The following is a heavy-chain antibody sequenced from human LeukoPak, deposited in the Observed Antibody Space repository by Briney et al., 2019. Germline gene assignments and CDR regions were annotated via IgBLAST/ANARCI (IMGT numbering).Heavy chain of an antibody. J-gene: IGHJ5*02. CDR3: ARVSRFALPDP. V-gene: IGHV3-48*04. CDR2: ISSGSSNI. Sequence: GGSLRLSCAASGYTFRTYSMSWVRPAPGKGLEWLSYISSGSSNIYYADSVKGRFTISRDDAKNSLYLQMTSLRAEDTAVYYCARVSRFALPDPWGQGTLVTVSS. CDR1: GYTFRTYS.